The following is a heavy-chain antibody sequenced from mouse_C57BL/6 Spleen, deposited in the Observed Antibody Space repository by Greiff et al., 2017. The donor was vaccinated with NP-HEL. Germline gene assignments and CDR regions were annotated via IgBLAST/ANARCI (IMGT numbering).Heavy chain of an antibody. D-gene: IGHD1-1*01. V-gene: IGHV5-4*01. CDR1: GFTFSSYA. CDR2: ISDGGSYT. Sequence: DVQLVESGGGLVKPGGSLKLSCAASGFTFSSYAMSWVRQTPEKRLEWVATISDGGSYTYYPDNVKGRFTISRDNAKNNLYLQMSHLKSEDTAMYYCAIDLITTVVATRAMDYWGQGTSVTVSS. CDR3: AIDLITTVVATRAMDY. J-gene: IGHJ4*01.